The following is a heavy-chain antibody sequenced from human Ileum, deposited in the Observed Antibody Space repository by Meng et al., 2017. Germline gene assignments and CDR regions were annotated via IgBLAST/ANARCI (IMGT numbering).Heavy chain of an antibody. Sequence: GGSLRPSCAASGFTFSSSPMNWVRQAPGKGLEWVSTINGIGDYTFYADSVKGRFTISRDNAKDSLYLQMNSLRAEDTALYYCARENMEATGGMDVWGQGTTVTVSS. V-gene: IGHV3-21*01. J-gene: IGHJ6*02. CDR1: GFTFSSSP. CDR2: INGIGDYT. CDR3: ARENMEATGGMDV. D-gene: IGHD5-12*01.